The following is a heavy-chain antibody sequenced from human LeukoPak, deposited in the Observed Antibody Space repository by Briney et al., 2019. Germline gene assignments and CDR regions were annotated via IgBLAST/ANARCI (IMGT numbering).Heavy chain of an antibody. CDR3: ATYVGTGYFDH. CDR2: IYSGGST. CDR1: GFTVSSNY. D-gene: IGHD7-27*01. J-gene: IGHJ4*02. V-gene: IGHV3-66*01. Sequence: GGSLRLSCAASGFTVSSNYMSWVRQAPGKGLEWVSVIYSGGSTYYADSVKGRFTISRDNSKNTLYLQTNSLRAEDTALYYCATYVGTGYFDHWGQGTLVTVSS.